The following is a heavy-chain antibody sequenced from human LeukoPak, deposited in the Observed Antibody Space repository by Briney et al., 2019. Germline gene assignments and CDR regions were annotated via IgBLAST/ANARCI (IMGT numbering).Heavy chain of an antibody. V-gene: IGHV1-8*01. J-gene: IGHJ6*02. D-gene: IGHD3-9*01. CDR1: GYTFTSYD. CDR3: ARRVEATNYDILTGQPNYGMDV. Sequence: ASVKVSCKASGYTFTSYDINWVRQATGQGLEWMGWMNPNNGNKGYAQKFQGRVTMTRNTSISTAYMELSSLRSEDTAVYYCARRVEATNYDILTGQPNYGMDVWGQGTTVTVSS. CDR2: MNPNNGNK.